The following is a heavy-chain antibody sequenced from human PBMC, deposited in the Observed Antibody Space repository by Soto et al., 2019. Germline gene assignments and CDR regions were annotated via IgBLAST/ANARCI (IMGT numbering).Heavy chain of an antibody. CDR1: GFTLGDYT. CDR3: ANDGASYDYSGVSGMDV. CDR2: IGSKAYGRTT. J-gene: IGHJ6*02. D-gene: IGHD4-4*01. Sequence: EVQLLESGGGLVKPGRTLRLSCTASGFTLGDYTMAWFRQAPGGGLEWVSFIGSKAYGRTTDYAASVKGRFTSTRDDSKNIAYRQTNRLQSDDTAVYYCANDGASYDYSGVSGMDVWGQGTTVTVSS. V-gene: IGHV3-49*05.